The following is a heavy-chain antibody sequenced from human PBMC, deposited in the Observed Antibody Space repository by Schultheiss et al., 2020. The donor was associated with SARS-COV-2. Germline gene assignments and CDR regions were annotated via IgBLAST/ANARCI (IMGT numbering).Heavy chain of an antibody. Sequence: GGSLRLSCAASGFTFSDYYMSWVRQAPGKGLEWVSAISGSGGSTYYADSVKGRFTISRDNSKNTLYLQMNSLRAEDTAVYYCAKDPPGYSSGWYADYWGQGTLVTVSS. J-gene: IGHJ4*02. CDR1: GFTFSDYY. D-gene: IGHD6-19*01. CDR3: AKDPPGYSSGWYADY. CDR2: ISGSGGST. V-gene: IGHV3-23*01.